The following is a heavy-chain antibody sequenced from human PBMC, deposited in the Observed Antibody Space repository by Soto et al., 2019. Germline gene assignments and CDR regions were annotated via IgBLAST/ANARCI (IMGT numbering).Heavy chain of an antibody. J-gene: IGHJ4*02. CDR2: IKSKTDGGTT. D-gene: IGHD6-13*01. CDR3: TTVSSSWYVGY. CDR1: SNAW. V-gene: IGHV3-15*07. Sequence: SNAWMNWVRQAPGKGLEWVGRIKSKTDGGTTDYAAPVKGRFTISRDDSKNTLYLQMNSLKTEDTAVYYCTTVSSSWYVGYWGQGTLVTVSS.